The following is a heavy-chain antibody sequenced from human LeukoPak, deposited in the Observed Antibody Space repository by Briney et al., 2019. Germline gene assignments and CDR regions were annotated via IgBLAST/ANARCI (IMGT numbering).Heavy chain of an antibody. D-gene: IGHD3-3*01. Sequence: SDTLSLTCTVSGVSISSGDYYWSWIRQHPGKGRDWFGYIYYSGRTYYNPSLKSRVTISVDTPKNQFSLKLSSVTAADTAVYYCARDRYDSYPMDVWGQGTTFTVSS. CDR2: IYYSGRT. J-gene: IGHJ6*02. V-gene: IGHV4-31*03. CDR1: GVSISSGDYY. CDR3: ARDRYDSYPMDV.